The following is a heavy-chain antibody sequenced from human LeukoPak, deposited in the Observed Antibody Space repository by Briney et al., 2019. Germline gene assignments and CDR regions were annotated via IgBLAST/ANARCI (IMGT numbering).Heavy chain of an antibody. J-gene: IGHJ5*01. CDR1: GFTFSDSA. CDR2: ITGSGPTT. CDR3: AKAPDSVWGSYRNNYFDS. Sequence: PGGSLRLSCGASGFTFSDSAMTWVRQAPGKGLEWVSAITGSGPTTYYAASVKGRFTISRDNTNNLVFLQMSSLRAEDTAVYYCAKAPDSVWGSYRNNYFDSWGQGTLVCVS. D-gene: IGHD3-16*02. V-gene: IGHV3-23*01.